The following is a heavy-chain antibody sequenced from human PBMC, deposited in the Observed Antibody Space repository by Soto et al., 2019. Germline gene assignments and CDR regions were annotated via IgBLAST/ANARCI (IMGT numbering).Heavy chain of an antibody. Sequence: PSETLSLTCAVYGGSFSGYYWSWIRQPPGKGLEWIGEINHSGSTNYNPSLKSRVTISVDTPKNQFSLKLSSVTAADTAVYYCARYRGIVVVVAATLWGWFDPWGQGTLVTVSS. CDR3: ARYRGIVVVVAATLWGWFDP. CDR2: INHSGST. V-gene: IGHV4-34*01. CDR1: GGSFSGYY. J-gene: IGHJ5*02. D-gene: IGHD2-15*01.